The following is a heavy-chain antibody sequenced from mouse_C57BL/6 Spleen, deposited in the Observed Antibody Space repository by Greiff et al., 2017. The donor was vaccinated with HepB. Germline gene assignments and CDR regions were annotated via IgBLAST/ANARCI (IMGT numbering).Heavy chain of an antibody. CDR2: INPNNGGT. CDR3: ARSTTRAMDY. CDR1: GYTFTDYY. J-gene: IGHJ4*01. D-gene: IGHD1-1*01. Sequence: VQLQQSGPELVKPGASVKISCKASGYTFTDYYMNWVKQSHGKSLEWIGDINPNNGGTSYNQKFKGKATLTVDKSSSTAYMQLRSLPSEDSAVYYCARSTTRAMDYWGQGTSVTVSS. V-gene: IGHV1-26*01.